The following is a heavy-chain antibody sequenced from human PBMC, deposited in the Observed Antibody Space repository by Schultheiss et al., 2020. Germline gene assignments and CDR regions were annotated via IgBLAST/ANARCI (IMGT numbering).Heavy chain of an antibody. J-gene: IGHJ4*02. CDR3: AKDNDFWSGYYDY. CDR1: GFTFSSSW. V-gene: IGHV3-74*01. CDR2: INNDGIIT. Sequence: ESLKISCAASGFTFSSSWMHWVRQAPGEGLVWVSRINNDGIITTYADSVKGRFTISRDNAKNTLDLQMNSLRAEDTAVYYCAKDNDFWSGYYDYWGQGTLVNGYS. D-gene: IGHD3-3*01.